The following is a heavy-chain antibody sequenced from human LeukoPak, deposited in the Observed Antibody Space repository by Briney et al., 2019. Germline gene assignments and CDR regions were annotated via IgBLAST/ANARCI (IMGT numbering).Heavy chain of an antibody. D-gene: IGHD6-19*01. Sequence: GRSLRLSCAASGFTFSSYAMHWVRQAPGKGLEWVAVISYDGSNKYYADSVKGRFTISRDNSKNTLYLQMNGLRAEDTAVYFCARAAYSGGWDYYYYMDVWGKGTTVTVSS. CDR3: ARAAYSGGWDYYYYMDV. CDR1: GFTFSSYA. J-gene: IGHJ6*03. V-gene: IGHV3-30-3*01. CDR2: ISYDGSNK.